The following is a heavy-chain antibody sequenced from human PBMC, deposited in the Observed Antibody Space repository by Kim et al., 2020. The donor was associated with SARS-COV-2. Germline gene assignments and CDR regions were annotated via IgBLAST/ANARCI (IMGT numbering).Heavy chain of an antibody. Sequence: ASVKVSCKASGYTFTGYYMHWVRQAPGQGLEWMGRINPNSGGTNYAQKFQGRVTMTRDTSISTAYMELSRLRSDDTAVYYCARAPDTAMVPLFDFGYYYYGMDVWGQGTTVTVSS. D-gene: IGHD5-18*01. J-gene: IGHJ6*02. CDR2: INPNSGGT. CDR1: GYTFTGYY. CDR3: ARAPDTAMVPLFDFGYYYYGMDV. V-gene: IGHV1-2*06.